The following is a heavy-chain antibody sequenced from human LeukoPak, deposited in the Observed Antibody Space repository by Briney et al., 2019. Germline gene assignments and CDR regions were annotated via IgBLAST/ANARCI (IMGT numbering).Heavy chain of an antibody. V-gene: IGHV1-2*02. CDR3: ARDLVVATGVRQESSDY. D-gene: IGHD5-12*01. Sequence: ASVKVSCKAAGYTFTGYYLHWVRQAPGQGLEWMGWINPNSGGTNYAQKFQGRVTMTRDTSISTAYMELSRLRSDDTAVYYCARDLVVATGVRQESSDYWGQGTLVTVSS. CDR2: INPNSGGT. J-gene: IGHJ4*02. CDR1: GYTFTGYY.